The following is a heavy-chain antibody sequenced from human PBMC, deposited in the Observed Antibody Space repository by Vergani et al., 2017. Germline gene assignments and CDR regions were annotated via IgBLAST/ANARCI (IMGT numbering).Heavy chain of an antibody. Sequence: QVQVVQSGAEVKKSGASVKVSCKTSGYTFSNYYMHWVRQAPGQGLEWMGIINPSGGHTNYAQKFQGRVTMTRDTSTSTVYIELSSLGSEDTAICYCARGDYCILTGYRYWGQGTLVTVSA. CDR2: INPSGGHT. V-gene: IGHV1-46*03. D-gene: IGHD3-9*01. J-gene: IGHJ4*02. CDR1: GYTFSNYY. CDR3: ARGDYCILTGYRY.